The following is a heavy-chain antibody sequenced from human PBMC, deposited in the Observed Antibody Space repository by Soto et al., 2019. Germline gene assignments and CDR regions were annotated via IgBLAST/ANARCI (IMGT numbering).Heavy chain of an antibody. CDR1: GGTFSSYA. CDR3: ARVRRCTNGVCYTSYYYGMDV. V-gene: IGHV1-69*12. D-gene: IGHD2-8*01. J-gene: IGHJ6*02. CDR2: IIPIFGTA. Sequence: QVQLVQSGAEVKKPGSSVKVSCKASGGTFSSYAISWVRQAPGQGLEWMGGIIPIFGTANYAQKFQGRVTITADESTSTDYMELSSLRSEDTAVYYCARVRRCTNGVCYTSYYYGMDVWGQGTTVTVSS.